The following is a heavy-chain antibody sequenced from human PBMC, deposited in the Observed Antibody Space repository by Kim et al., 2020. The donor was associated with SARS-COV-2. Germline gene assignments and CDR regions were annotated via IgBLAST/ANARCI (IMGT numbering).Heavy chain of an antibody. Sequence: TSENPSPKGRVTIAADTSKNQFSLKVTSVTAADTAVYYCAARVVGSVDPWGRGTLVTVSS. J-gene: IGHJ5*02. D-gene: IGHD2-2*03. CDR3: AARVVGSVDP. CDR2: T. V-gene: IGHV4-34*01.